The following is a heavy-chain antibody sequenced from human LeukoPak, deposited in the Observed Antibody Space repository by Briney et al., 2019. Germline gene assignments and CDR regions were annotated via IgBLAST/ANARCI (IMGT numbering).Heavy chain of an antibody. CDR3: ASPLAYCGGDCYRGHAFDI. D-gene: IGHD2-21*02. CDR1: GGSISSGGYY. CDR2: IYYSGST. Sequence: SETLSLTCTVSGGSISSGGYYWSWIRQHPGTGLEWIGYIYYSGSTYYNPSLKSRVTISVDTSKNQFSLKLSSVTAADTAVYYCASPLAYCGGDCYRGHAFDIWGQGTMVTVSS. V-gene: IGHV4-31*03. J-gene: IGHJ3*02.